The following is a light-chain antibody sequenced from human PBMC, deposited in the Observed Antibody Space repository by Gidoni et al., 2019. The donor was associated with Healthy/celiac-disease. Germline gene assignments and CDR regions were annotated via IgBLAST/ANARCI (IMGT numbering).Light chain of an antibody. Sequence: EIVMTTSPLSLPVTPGEPAAISCRSSQSLLHSNGYNYLAWYLQKPGQSPQLLLYLGSNRAAGVPDRFSGSGSGTDFTLKSSRVEAEDVGVYYCMQALQTWTFGQGTKVEIK. CDR3: MQALQTWT. CDR1: QSLLHSNGYNY. J-gene: IGKJ1*01. V-gene: IGKV2-28*01. CDR2: LGS.